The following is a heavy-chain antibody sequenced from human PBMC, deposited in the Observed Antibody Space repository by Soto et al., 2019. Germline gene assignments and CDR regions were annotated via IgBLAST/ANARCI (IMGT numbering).Heavy chain of an antibody. CDR2: IYYTGTT. CDR1: GGSISDFY. J-gene: IGHJ4*02. D-gene: IGHD3-22*01. Sequence: NPSETLSLTCPVSGGSISDFYWSWFRQPPGQGLEWVGYIYYTGTTTYNPSLRSRVDISIDASKSQFSLDLRSVTAADTAVYYCARLGGYYHAFDSWGQGTLVTVSS. CDR3: ARLGGYYHAFDS. V-gene: IGHV4-59*08.